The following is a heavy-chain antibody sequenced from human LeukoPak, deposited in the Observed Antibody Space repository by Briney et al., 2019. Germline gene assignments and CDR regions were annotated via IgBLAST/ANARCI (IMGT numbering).Heavy chain of an antibody. D-gene: IGHD4-11*01. Sequence: ASVKVSCKASGYTFTSYYMHWVRQAPGQGLEWMGIINPSGGSTSYAQKFQGRVTMTRGTSTSTVYMELSSLRSEDTAVYYCARVGYDYGNYDWFDPWGQGTLVTVSS. J-gene: IGHJ5*02. V-gene: IGHV1-46*01. CDR3: ARVGYDYGNYDWFDP. CDR2: INPSGGST. CDR1: GYTFTSYY.